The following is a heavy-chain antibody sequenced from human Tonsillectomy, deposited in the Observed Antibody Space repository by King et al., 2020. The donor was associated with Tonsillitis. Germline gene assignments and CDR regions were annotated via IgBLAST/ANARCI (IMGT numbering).Heavy chain of an antibody. V-gene: IGHV4-30-2*01. CDR3: ARVGVVPGYNWFDP. CDR2: IYHSGST. D-gene: IGHD2-15*01. CDR1: GGSISSGGYS. J-gene: IGHJ5*02. Sequence: QLQESGSGLVKPSQTLSLTCAVSGGSISSGGYSWSWIRQPPGKGLEWIGFIYHSGSTYYNPSLKSRVTISVDRSKNQFSLKLSSVTAADTAVYYCARVGVVPGYNWFDPWGQGTLVTVSS.